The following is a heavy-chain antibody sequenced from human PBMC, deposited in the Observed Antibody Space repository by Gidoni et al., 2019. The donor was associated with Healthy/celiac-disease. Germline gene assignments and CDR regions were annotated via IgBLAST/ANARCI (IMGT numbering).Heavy chain of an antibody. V-gene: IGHV3-33*01. CDR1: GFTFSSYG. D-gene: IGHD3-10*01. Sequence: QVQLVESGGGVVQPGRSLRISCAASGFTFSSYGMHWVRQAPGKGLGWVAVIWYDGSNQSYADSVKGRFTISRDNSKNTLYLQMNSLRAEDTAVYYCARGGDPTAEYFQHWGQGTLVTVSS. J-gene: IGHJ1*01. CDR3: ARGGDPTAEYFQH. CDR2: IWYDGSNQ.